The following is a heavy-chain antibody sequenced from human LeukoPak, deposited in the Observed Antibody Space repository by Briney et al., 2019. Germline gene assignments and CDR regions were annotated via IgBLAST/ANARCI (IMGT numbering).Heavy chain of an antibody. V-gene: IGHV3-7*01. CDR2: IKQDRSEK. J-gene: IGHJ4*02. CDR1: GFTFSSYW. CDR3: ARLREIPVFGVVTKSTSYFDY. D-gene: IGHD3-3*01. Sequence: GGSLRLSCAASGFTFSSYWMSWVRQAPGKGLEWVANIKQDRSEKYYVDSVKGRFTISRDNAKNSLYLQMNSLRAEDTAVYYCARLREIPVFGVVTKSTSYFDYWGQGTLVTVSS.